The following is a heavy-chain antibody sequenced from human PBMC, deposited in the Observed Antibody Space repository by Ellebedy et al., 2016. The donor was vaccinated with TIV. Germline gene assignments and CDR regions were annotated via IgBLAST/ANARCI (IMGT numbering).Heavy chain of an antibody. Sequence: GESLKISCAASGFTFSSYAMHWVRQAPGKGLEWVAVISYDGSNKYYADSVKGRFTISRDNSKNTLYLQMNSLRAEDTAVYYCARADPHPSTIFGVEIPYGMDVWGQGTTVTVSS. V-gene: IGHV3-30-3*01. CDR1: GFTFSSYA. CDR3: ARADPHPSTIFGVEIPYGMDV. CDR2: ISYDGSNK. J-gene: IGHJ6*02. D-gene: IGHD3-3*01.